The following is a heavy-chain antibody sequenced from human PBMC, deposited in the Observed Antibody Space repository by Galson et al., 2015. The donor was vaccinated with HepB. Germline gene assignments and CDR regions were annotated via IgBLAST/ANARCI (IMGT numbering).Heavy chain of an antibody. CDR3: ATRSYRLTYYYYGMDV. D-gene: IGHD1-26*01. Sequence: LRLSCAASGFTFGSYAMSWVRQAPGKGLEWVSAISGSGGSTYYADSVKGRFTISRDNSKNTLYLQMNSLRAEDTAVYYCATRSYRLTYYYYGMDVWGQGTTVTVSS. CDR1: GFTFGSYA. J-gene: IGHJ6*02. V-gene: IGHV3-23*01. CDR2: ISGSGGST.